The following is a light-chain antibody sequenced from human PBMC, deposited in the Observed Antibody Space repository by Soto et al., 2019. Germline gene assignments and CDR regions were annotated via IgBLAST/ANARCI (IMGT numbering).Light chain of an antibody. V-gene: IGLV2-14*01. CDR3: ISYTGSSTSYV. Sequence: SSLTHPASVCGSPGHAITISCSGTSSDVGSYDHVAWYQQFPGKTPRLMIYEVSNRPSGVSSRFSGSKSGNTASLTISGLQAEDEADYYCISYTGSSTSYVFGTGNK. CDR2: EVS. CDR1: SSDVGSYDH. J-gene: IGLJ1*01.